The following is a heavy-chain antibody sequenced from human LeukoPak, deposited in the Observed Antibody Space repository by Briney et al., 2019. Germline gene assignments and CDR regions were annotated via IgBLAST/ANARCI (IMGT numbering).Heavy chain of an antibody. V-gene: IGHV4-34*01. CDR2: INHSGST. CDR3: ARGPGYCSGGSCYSGVDY. CDR1: GGSFSGYY. D-gene: IGHD2-15*01. Sequence: PSETLSLTCAVYGGSFSGYYWSWIRQPPGKGLEWIGEINHSGSTNYNPSLKSRVTISVDTSKNQFSLKLSSVTAADTAVYYCARGPGYCSGGSCYSGVDYWGQGTLVTVSS. J-gene: IGHJ4*02.